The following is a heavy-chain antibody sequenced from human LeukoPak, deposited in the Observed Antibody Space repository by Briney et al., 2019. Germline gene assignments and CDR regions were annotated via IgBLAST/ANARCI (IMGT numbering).Heavy chain of an antibody. CDR2: IYSDNT. CDR1: GFTFSTYT. V-gene: IGHV3-53*01. CDR3: ARADYYDNSGYNYNWFDP. D-gene: IGHD3-22*01. J-gene: IGHJ5*02. Sequence: GGSLRLSCAASGFTFSTYTMNWVRQAPGKGLEWVSFIYSDNTHYSDSVKGRFTISRDNSKNTLYLQMNSLRAEDTAVYYCARADYYDNSGYNYNWFDPWGQGTLVTVSS.